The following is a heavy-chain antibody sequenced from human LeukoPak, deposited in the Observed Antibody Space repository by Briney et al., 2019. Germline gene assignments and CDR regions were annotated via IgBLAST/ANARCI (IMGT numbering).Heavy chain of an antibody. CDR1: GFTFSSYG. CDR2: IRYDGSNK. V-gene: IGHV3-30*02. D-gene: IGHD1-20*01. J-gene: IGHJ4*02. Sequence: GGSLRLSCAASGFTFSSYGVHWVRQAPGKGLEWVAFIRYDGSNKYYADSVKGRFTISRDNSKNTLYLQMNSLRAEDTAVYYCANRANWNTGYWGQGTLVTVSS. CDR3: ANRANWNTGY.